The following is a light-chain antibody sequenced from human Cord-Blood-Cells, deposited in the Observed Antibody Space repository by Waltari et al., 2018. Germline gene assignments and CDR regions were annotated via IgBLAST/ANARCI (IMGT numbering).Light chain of an antibody. CDR2: DTS. CDR3: QQRSNWIT. CDR1: QSVSSY. J-gene: IGKJ5*01. V-gene: IGKV3-11*01. Sequence: EIVLTQSPATLSLSPGERVTLSCRASQSVSSYLAWYQQKPGQAPRLLIYDTSNGATGIPARFSGSGSGTDFTLTISSLEPEDFAVYYCQQRSNWITFGQGTRLEIK.